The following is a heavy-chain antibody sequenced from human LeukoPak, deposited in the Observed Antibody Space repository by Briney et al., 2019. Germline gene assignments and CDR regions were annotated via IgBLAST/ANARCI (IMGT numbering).Heavy chain of an antibody. V-gene: IGHV4-34*01. Sequence: SETLSLTCAVYGGSFSGYYWSWIRQPPGKGLEWIGEINHSGSTNYNPSLKSRVTISVDTSKNQFSLKLSSVTAADTAVYYCARLLGGYPDYWGQGTLVTVSS. D-gene: IGHD3-9*01. CDR3: ARLLGGYPDY. J-gene: IGHJ4*02. CDR2: INHSGST. CDR1: GGSFSGYY.